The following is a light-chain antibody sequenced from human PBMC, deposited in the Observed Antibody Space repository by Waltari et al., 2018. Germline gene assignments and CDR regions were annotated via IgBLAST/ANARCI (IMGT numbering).Light chain of an antibody. Sequence: EIVMTQSPATLSVSPGERATLSCRATESVSNNLAWYQQKPGQAPRLLIYGASTRATGIPARFSCSGSGTEFTLTISSLQSEDFAVYYCQQYNNWPRTFGQGTEVEIK. J-gene: IGKJ1*01. CDR2: GAS. CDR3: QQYNNWPRT. V-gene: IGKV3-15*01. CDR1: ESVSNN.